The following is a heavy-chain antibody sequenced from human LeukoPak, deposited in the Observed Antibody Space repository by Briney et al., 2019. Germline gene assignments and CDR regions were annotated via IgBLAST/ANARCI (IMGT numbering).Heavy chain of an antibody. Sequence: NPSETLSLTCTVSGGSISSNYWSWIRQPPAKGLEWIGYIYYSGSTNYNPSLKSRVTISVDTSKNQFSLKLSSVTAADTAVYYCARMYSSSREGLDYWGQGTLVTVSS. D-gene: IGHD6-13*01. CDR3: ARMYSSSREGLDY. J-gene: IGHJ4*02. V-gene: IGHV4-59*01. CDR1: GGSISSNY. CDR2: IYYSGST.